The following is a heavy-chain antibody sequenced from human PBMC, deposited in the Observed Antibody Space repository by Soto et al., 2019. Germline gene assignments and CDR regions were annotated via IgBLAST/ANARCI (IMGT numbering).Heavy chain of an antibody. CDR1: GFTFSNYW. J-gene: IGHJ6*03. Sequence: EVQLVESGGGLVQPGGSLRLSCAASGFTFSNYWMYWVRQAPGEGLVWVSRINSDGSVSSYADAVKGRLTISRDNVKNTLYMQMESLRAEDTAVYYFARGDCVGGTCYSLAGSFYYYMDVWGKGTTVTVFS. CDR3: ARGDCVGGTCYSLAGSFYYYMDV. CDR2: INSDGSVS. V-gene: IGHV3-74*01. D-gene: IGHD2-15*01.